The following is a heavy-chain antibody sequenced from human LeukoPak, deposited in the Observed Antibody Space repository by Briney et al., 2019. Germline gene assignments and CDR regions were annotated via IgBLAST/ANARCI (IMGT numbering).Heavy chain of an antibody. V-gene: IGHV1-8*03. D-gene: IGHD3-3*01. CDR2: MNPNSGNT. J-gene: IGHJ6*03. CDR3: ARGYPVYYDFWSGHYSYYYYYYMDV. CDR1: GYTFTSYD. Sequence: ASVKVSCKASGYTFTSYDINWVRQATGQGLEWMGWMNPNSGNTGYAQKFQGRVTITRNTSISTAYMELSSLRSEDTAVYYCARGYPVYYDFWSGHYSYYYYYYMDVWGKGTTVTVSS.